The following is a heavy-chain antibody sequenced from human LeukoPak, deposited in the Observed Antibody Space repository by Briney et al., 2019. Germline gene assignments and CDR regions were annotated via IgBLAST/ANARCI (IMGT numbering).Heavy chain of an antibody. D-gene: IGHD3-16*01. Sequence: ASVKVSCKASGYTFTSYDINWVRQATGQGLEWMGWMNPKSGNTGYAQKFQGRGTMTRNTSISTAYMELSSLRSEDTAVYYCGASGGRVTFGYWGQGTLVTVSS. CDR3: GASGGRVTFGY. J-gene: IGHJ4*02. CDR1: GYTFTSYD. CDR2: MNPKSGNT. V-gene: IGHV1-8*01.